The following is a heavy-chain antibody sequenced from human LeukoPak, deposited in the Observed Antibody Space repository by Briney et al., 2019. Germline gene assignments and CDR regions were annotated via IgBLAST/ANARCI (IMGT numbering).Heavy chain of an antibody. CDR3: AREKGGGSGSFDY. CDR2: IKQDGSEK. V-gene: IGHV3-7*03. J-gene: IGHJ4*02. CDR1: GFTFSRYW. D-gene: IGHD3-10*01. Sequence: GSLRLSCAASGFTFSRYWMTWVRQVPGKGLEWVANIKQDGSEKYYVDFVKGRFTISRDNAKNSLYLQMNSLRAEDTAVYFCAREKGGGSGSFDYWGQGTLVTVAS.